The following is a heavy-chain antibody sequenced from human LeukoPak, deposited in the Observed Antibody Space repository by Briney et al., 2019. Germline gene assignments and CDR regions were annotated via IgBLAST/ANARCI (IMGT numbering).Heavy chain of an antibody. CDR3: AKGGAYYYDSSGYFSI. V-gene: IGHV3-23*01. Sequence: PGGSLRLSCAASGFTFSSYAMSWVRQAPGKGLEWVSAISGSGGSTYYADSVKGRFTISRDNSNNTLYLQMNSLRAEDTAVYYCAKGGAYYYDSSGYFSIWGQGTMVTVSS. CDR2: ISGSGGST. CDR1: GFTFSSYA. D-gene: IGHD3-22*01. J-gene: IGHJ3*02.